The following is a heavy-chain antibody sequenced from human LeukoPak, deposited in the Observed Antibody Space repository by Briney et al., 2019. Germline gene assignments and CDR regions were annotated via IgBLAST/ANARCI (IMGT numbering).Heavy chain of an antibody. V-gene: IGHV3-30-3*01. D-gene: IGHD3-3*01. Sequence: PGGSLRLSCAASGFTFSSYAMHWVRQAPGKGLEWVAVISYDGSNKYYADSVKGRFTISRDNSKNTLYLQMNSLRAEDTAVYYCARDKVSIFGVVICYYYGMDVWGQGTTVTVSS. CDR2: ISYDGSNK. J-gene: IGHJ6*02. CDR3: ARDKVSIFGVVICYYYGMDV. CDR1: GFTFSSYA.